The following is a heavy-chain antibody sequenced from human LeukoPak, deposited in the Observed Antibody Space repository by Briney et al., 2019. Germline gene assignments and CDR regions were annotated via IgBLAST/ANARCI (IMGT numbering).Heavy chain of an antibody. CDR2: MNPNSGGT. Sequence: ASVKVSCKASGYTLTGYYMHWVRQAPGQGLEWMGWMNPNSGGTKYAQKFQGRVTMTGDTSITTAHMELSRLTTDDTAVYYCARGRGTVPSHFDYWGQGTLVTVSS. CDR1: GYTLTGYY. CDR3: ARGRGTVPSHFDY. J-gene: IGHJ4*02. D-gene: IGHD4-11*01. V-gene: IGHV1-2*02.